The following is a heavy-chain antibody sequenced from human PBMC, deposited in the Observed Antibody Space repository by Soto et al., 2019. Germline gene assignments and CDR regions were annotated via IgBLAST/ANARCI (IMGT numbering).Heavy chain of an antibody. CDR2: ISGSGGST. Sequence: GGSLRLSCAASGFTFSSYAMSWVRQAPGKGLEWVSAISGSGGSTYYADSVKGRFTISRDNSKNTLYLQMNSLRAEDTAVYYCAKEYYDFWSGYPAPYDAFDIWGQGTMVTVSS. J-gene: IGHJ3*02. CDR1: GFTFSSYA. V-gene: IGHV3-23*01. D-gene: IGHD3-3*01. CDR3: AKEYYDFWSGYPAPYDAFDI.